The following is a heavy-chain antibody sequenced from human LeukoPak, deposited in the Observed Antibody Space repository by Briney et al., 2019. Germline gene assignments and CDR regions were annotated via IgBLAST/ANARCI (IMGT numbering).Heavy chain of an antibody. CDR1: GYTXTGYY. V-gene: IGHV1-2*02. J-gene: IGHJ4*01. CDR3: ARGPGQFDY. CDR2: INPSSGGT. Sequence: ASVKVSYKASGYTXTGYYIHGVRQAPGQGLEWMGWINPSSGGTNSAQKFQGRVTMTRDTSISTAYMELSRLRSDDTAVYYCARGPGQFDYWGHGTLVTVSS.